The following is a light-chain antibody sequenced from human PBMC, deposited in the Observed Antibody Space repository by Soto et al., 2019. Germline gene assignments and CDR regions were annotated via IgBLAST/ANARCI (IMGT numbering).Light chain of an antibody. V-gene: IGKV3-11*01. CDR2: ESS. J-gene: IGKJ5*01. CDR3: QQRSNWLIT. CDR1: QSVSSY. Sequence: EIVLTQSPATLSLSPGERATLSCRASQSVSSYLAWYQQKPGQAPMLLIYESSNRATGIPARFSGSGSGTDFTLTISSLEPEDFAVYYCQQRSNWLITFGQATRLEIK.